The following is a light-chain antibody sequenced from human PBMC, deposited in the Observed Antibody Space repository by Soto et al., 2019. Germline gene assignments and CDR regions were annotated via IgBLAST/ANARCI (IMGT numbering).Light chain of an antibody. Sequence: DIHLTQSPSFLSASVGDRVTITCRASQDISSYLVWYQREPGKAPKLLIYTASTLQSGVPSRFSGRGSWTEFTLTIRILQPEDFAPYYCQQLFDYPLTFGGGTEVEIK. J-gene: IGKJ4*01. CDR2: TAS. CDR3: QQLFDYPLT. CDR1: QDISSY. V-gene: IGKV1-9*01.